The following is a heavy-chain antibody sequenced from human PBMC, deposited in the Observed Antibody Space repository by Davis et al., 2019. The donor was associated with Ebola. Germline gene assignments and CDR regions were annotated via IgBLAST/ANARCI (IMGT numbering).Heavy chain of an antibody. D-gene: IGHD1-26*01. J-gene: IGHJ4*02. V-gene: IGHV3-30*01. Sequence: DSVEGRFTISRDNSKNTLYLQINSLRSEDTAVYYCAREMRALNDYWGQGTLVTVSS. CDR3: AREMRALNDY.